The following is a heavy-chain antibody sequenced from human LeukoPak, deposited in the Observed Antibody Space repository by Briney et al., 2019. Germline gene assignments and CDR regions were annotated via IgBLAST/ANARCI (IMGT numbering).Heavy chain of an antibody. D-gene: IGHD2-2*01. Sequence: WASVKVSCKASGYTFTSYDINWVRQATGQGLEWMGWMNPNSGNTGYAQKFQGRVTMTRDTSISTAYMELSSLRSDDTAVFYCARDRGCSATTCYTGGDWLDPWGQGTLVTVSS. CDR2: MNPNSGNT. V-gene: IGHV1-8*01. CDR1: GYTFTSYD. J-gene: IGHJ5*02. CDR3: ARDRGCSATTCYTGGDWLDP.